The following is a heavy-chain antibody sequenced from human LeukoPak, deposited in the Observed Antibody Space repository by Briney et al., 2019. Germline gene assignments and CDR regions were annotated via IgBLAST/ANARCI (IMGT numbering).Heavy chain of an antibody. V-gene: IGHV3-23*01. J-gene: IGHJ4*02. D-gene: IGHD4-17*01. CDR3: AKGRGVTVTTSFDY. Sequence: GGSLRLSCAASGFTFSSYAMSWVRQAPGKGLEWVSGISGSGDNTYHTDSAKGRFTISRDNSKNTLYLQMNSLRAEDTAVYYCAKGRGVTVTTSFDYWGQGTLVTVSS. CDR1: GFTFSSYA. CDR2: ISGSGDNT.